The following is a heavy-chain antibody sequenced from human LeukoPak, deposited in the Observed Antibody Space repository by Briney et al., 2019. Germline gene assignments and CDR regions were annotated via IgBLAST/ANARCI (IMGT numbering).Heavy chain of an antibody. Sequence: KPSETLSLTCAVSGGSISSSNWWSWVRQPPGKGLEWIGEIYHSGSTNYNPSLKSRVTISVDKSKNQFSLKLSSVTAADTAVYYCARVSSSPGRDFDYWGQGTLVTVSS. CDR1: GGSISSSNW. J-gene: IGHJ4*02. CDR2: IYHSGST. CDR3: ARVSSSPGRDFDY. D-gene: IGHD6-6*01. V-gene: IGHV4-4*02.